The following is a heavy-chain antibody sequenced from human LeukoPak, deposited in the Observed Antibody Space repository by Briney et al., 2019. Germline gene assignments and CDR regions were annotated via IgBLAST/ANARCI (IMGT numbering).Heavy chain of an antibody. CDR2: ISSSSSYI. V-gene: IGHV3-21*01. CDR3: ARFLGTTVDY. CDR1: GLTFSSYS. D-gene: IGHD1-1*01. Sequence: GGSLRLSCAASGLTFSSYSMNWVRQAPGKGLEWVSSISSSSSYIYYADSVKGRFTISRDNAKNSLYLQMNSLRAEDTAVYYCARFLGTTVDYWGQGTLVTVPS. J-gene: IGHJ4*02.